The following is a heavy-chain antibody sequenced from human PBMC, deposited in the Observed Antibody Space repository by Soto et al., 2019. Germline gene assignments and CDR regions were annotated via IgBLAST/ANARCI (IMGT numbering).Heavy chain of an antibody. CDR2: IYYSGST. J-gene: IGHJ4*02. Sequence: SETLSLTCTVSGGSIRTYSWGWIRQPPGKGLEWIGYIYYSGSTNYNPSLKSRVTISVDTSKNQFSLKLTSVTAADTAVYYCARDKITGLFDYWGQGTLVTVSS. D-gene: IGHD2-8*02. CDR1: GGSIRTYS. CDR3: ARDKITGLFDY. V-gene: IGHV4-59*12.